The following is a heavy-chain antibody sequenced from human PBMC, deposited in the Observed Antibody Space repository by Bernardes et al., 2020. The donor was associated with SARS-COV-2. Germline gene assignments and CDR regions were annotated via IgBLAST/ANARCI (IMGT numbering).Heavy chain of an antibody. CDR3: ARDRRLVKYYYGTYYFEY. V-gene: IGHV1-18*01. J-gene: IGHJ4*02. CDR1: GYSCNSYG. CDR2: VSAYNGDT. Sequence: SVKVSCKAAGYSCNSYGISWVRQAPGQGLEWGGWVSAYNGDTDLAQKVQGRVTMTTDTTTSTAYMELRSLRADDTAVYYCARDRRLVKYYYGTYYFEYWGQGTQITVSS. D-gene: IGHD3-10*01.